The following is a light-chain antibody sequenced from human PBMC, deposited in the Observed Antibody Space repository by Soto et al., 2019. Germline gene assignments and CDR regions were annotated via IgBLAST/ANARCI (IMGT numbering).Light chain of an antibody. CDR3: QPYGSSPWT. CDR2: LAS. J-gene: IGKJ1*01. V-gene: IGKV3-20*01. CDR1: QSVTNNY. Sequence: EIVLTQSPGTLSLSPGERATLSCRASQSVTNNYLAWYQQKTGQTPRLIVYLASSRAPGIPDRFRGSGSVTNFTLTIRIVEPVDFAVYYCQPYGSSPWTFGQGTQVEIK.